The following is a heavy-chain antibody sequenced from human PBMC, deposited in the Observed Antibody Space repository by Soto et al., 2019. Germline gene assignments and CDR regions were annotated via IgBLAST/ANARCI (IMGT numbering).Heavy chain of an antibody. CDR1: GGSISSSGYY. CDR3: ARHTPAISISDH. V-gene: IGHV4-39*01. D-gene: IGHD2-15*01. CDR2: IYYSGST. Sequence: SETLSLTCTVSGGSISSSGYYWGWIRQPPGKGLEWIGSIYYSGSTYYNPSLKSRVTISVDTSKNQFSLKLSSVTAADTAVYYCARHTPAISISDHWGQGTLVTVSS. J-gene: IGHJ4*02.